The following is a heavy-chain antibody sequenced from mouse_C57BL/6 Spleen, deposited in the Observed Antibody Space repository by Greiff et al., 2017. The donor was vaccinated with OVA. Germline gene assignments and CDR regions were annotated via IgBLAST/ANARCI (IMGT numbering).Heavy chain of an antibody. CDR2: INPNYGTT. CDR3: ARPNYYGSSYEGWFAY. CDR1: GYSFTDYN. D-gene: IGHD1-1*01. Sequence: EVQLQESGPELVKPGASVKISCKASGYSFTDYNMNWVKQSNGKSLEWIGVINPNYGTTSYNQKFKGKATLTVDQSSSTAYMQLNSLTSEDSAVYYCARPNYYGSSYEGWFAYWGQGTLVTVSA. J-gene: IGHJ3*01. V-gene: IGHV1-39*01.